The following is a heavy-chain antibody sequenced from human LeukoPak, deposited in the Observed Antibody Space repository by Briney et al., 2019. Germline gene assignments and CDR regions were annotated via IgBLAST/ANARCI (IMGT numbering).Heavy chain of an antibody. Sequence: AASVKVSCKASGGTFSSYAISWVRQAPGQGLEWMGGIIPIFGTANYAQKFQGRVTITADESTSTAYMELSSLRSEDTAVYYCAGDLGFGVVVAAITLFDPWGQGTLVTVSS. J-gene: IGHJ5*02. CDR2: IIPIFGTA. V-gene: IGHV1-69*13. CDR1: GGTFSSYA. D-gene: IGHD2-15*01. CDR3: AGDLGFGVVVAAITLFDP.